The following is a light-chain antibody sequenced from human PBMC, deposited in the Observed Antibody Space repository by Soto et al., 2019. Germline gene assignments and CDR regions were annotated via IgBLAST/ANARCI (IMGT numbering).Light chain of an antibody. CDR2: DVS. J-gene: IGLJ2*01. CDR3: SSYTSSSTVI. CDR1: SSDIGRYNY. V-gene: IGLV2-14*03. Sequence: QSALTQPASVSGSLGQSIIISCTGTSSDIGRYNYVSWYQRHPGKAPKLMIYDVSDRPSGVSNRFSGSKSGNTASLTISGLQAEDEADYYCSSYTSSSTVIFGGGTKLTVL.